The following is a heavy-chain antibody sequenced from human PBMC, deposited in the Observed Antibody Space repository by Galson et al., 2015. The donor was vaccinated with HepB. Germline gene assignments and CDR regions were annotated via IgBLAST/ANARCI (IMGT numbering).Heavy chain of an antibody. Sequence: SVKVSCKASGYTFTGYYMHWVRQAPGQGLEWMGRINPNSGGTNYAQKFQGRVTMTRDTSISTAYMVLSRLRSDDTAVYYCARGLKGGVVVAATACLGYWGQGTLVTVSS. CDR1: GYTFTGYY. J-gene: IGHJ4*02. D-gene: IGHD2-15*01. CDR2: INPNSGGT. V-gene: IGHV1-2*06. CDR3: ARGLKGGVVVAATACLGY.